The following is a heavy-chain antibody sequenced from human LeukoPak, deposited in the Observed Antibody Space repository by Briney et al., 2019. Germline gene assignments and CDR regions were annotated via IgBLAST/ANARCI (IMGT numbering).Heavy chain of an antibody. CDR1: GFTFSDYG. CDR3: AKDYYDRASDSGSYPY. D-gene: IGHD3-10*01. CDR2: LSYDGSNK. Sequence: AGRSLRLSCAASGFTFSDYGMHWVRQAPVKGLEWVAVLSYDGSNKFYADSVKGRFTISRDNSKNTVYLQMNSLRVEDTAVYYCAKDYYDRASDSGSYPYWGQGTLVTVSS. V-gene: IGHV3-30*18. J-gene: IGHJ4*02.